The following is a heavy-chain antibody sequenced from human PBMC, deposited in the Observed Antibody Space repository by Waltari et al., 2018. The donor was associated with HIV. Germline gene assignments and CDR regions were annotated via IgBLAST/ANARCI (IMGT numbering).Heavy chain of an antibody. CDR3: AKGCGSGYYYYGMDV. CDR2: ISVSGGST. D-gene: IGHD2-21*01. CDR1: GFTFSSYA. Sequence: EVQLLESGGGLVQPGGSLRLSCAASGFTFSSYAMSWVRQAPGKGLEWVSAISVSGGSTYYADSVKGRFTISRDNSKNTLYLQMNSLRAEDTAVYYCAKGCGSGYYYYGMDVWGQGTTVTVSS. J-gene: IGHJ6*02. V-gene: IGHV3-23*01.